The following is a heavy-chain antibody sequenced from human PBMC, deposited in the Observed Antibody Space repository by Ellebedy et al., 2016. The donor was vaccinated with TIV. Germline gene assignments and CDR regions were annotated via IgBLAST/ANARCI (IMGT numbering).Heavy chain of an antibody. V-gene: IGHV3-7*01. CDR1: GFTFSSYS. J-gene: IGHJ4*02. Sequence: GGSLRLXXAASGFTFSSYSMNWVRQAPGKGLEWVANIKHDGSEKYYVDSVKGRFTISRDNAKNSLYLQMNSLRAEDTAVYYCARGRTYDYWGQGTLVTVSS. CDR2: IKHDGSEK. CDR3: ARGRTYDY.